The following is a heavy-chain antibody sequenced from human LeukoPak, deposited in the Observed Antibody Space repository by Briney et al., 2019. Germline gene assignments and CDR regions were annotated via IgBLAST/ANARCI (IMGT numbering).Heavy chain of an antibody. V-gene: IGHV3-30*02. J-gene: IGHJ4*02. Sequence: QPGGSLRLSCAASGFTFSSYGMHWVRQAPGKGLEWVAFILYDGSNKYYADSVKGRFTISRDNSKNTLYLQMNSLRAEDTAVYYCAKSGVLRFLEWLLSPDYFDYWGQGTLVTVSS. CDR1: GFTFSSYG. CDR2: ILYDGSNK. CDR3: AKSGVLRFLEWLLSPDYFDY. D-gene: IGHD3-3*01.